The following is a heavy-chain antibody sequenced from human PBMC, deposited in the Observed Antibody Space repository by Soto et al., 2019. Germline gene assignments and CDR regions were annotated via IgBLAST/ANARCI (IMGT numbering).Heavy chain of an antibody. CDR3: ARRGVVAARSYYYGMDV. CDR1: GFTFSSYA. V-gene: IGHV3-23*01. Sequence: GWSLRLSCAASGFTFSSYAMSWVRQAPGKGLEWVSAISGSGGSTYYADSVKGRFTISRDNSKNTLYLQMNSLRAEDTAVYYCARRGVVAARSYYYGMDVWGQGTTVTVSS. D-gene: IGHD2-15*01. CDR2: ISGSGGST. J-gene: IGHJ6*02.